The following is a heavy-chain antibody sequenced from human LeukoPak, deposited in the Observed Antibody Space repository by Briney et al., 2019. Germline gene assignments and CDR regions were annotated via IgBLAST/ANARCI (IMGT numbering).Heavy chain of an antibody. D-gene: IGHD6-19*01. J-gene: IGHJ4*02. CDR3: ARDRDSSGRTFDY. Sequence: GGSLRLSCAVSGFTFSSYSMNWVRQAPGKGLEWVSYIISTSSTMYYADSVKGRFSISRDNAKNSLYLQMNSVRDEDTAVYYCARDRDSSGRTFDYWGRGTLVTVS. CDR2: IISTSSTM. CDR1: GFTFSSYS. V-gene: IGHV3-48*02.